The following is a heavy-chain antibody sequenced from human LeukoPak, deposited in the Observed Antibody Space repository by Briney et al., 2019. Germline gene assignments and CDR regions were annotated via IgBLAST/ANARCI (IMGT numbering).Heavy chain of an antibody. CDR1: GFTVSSNY. Sequence: GGSLRLSCAASGFTVSSNYMSWVRQAPGKGLEWVAVISYDGNNKYYVDSVKGRFTISRDNSKNTLYLQMNSLRTEDTAVYYCAKDFFDSSGYSYYFEYWGQGSLVTVSS. D-gene: IGHD3-22*01. CDR2: ISYDGNNK. CDR3: AKDFFDSSGYSYYFEY. J-gene: IGHJ4*02. V-gene: IGHV3-30*18.